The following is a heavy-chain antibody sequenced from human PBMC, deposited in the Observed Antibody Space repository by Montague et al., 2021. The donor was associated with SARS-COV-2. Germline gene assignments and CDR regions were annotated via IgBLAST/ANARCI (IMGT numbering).Heavy chain of an antibody. CDR1: GGSISSYY. Sequence: SETLSLTCTVSGGSISSYYWSWIRQPPGKGLEWIAYIHYSGRTNFNPSLRSRVTMSVDTSKSQFSLQLSSVTAADTAVDYCARVVYCSGSGCYTPCCMDVWGKGTTVTVSS. CDR2: IHYSGRT. V-gene: IGHV4-59*01. CDR3: ARVVYCSGSGCYTPCCMDV. J-gene: IGHJ6*03. D-gene: IGHD2-8*02.